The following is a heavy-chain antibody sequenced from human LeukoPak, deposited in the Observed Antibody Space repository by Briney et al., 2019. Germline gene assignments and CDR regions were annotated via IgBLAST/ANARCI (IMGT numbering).Heavy chain of an antibody. CDR1: GFTFSDYY. V-gene: IGHV3-11*01. D-gene: IGHD2-15*01. Sequence: GGSLTVSCAASGFTFSDYYMSWIRQAPGKGLEWVSYISSSGSTIYYADSVKGRFTISRDNAKNSLYLQMNSLRAEDTAVYYCARRYCSAGSCYWGFGYWGQGTLVTVSS. CDR3: ARRYCSAGSCYWGFGY. J-gene: IGHJ4*02. CDR2: ISSSGSTI.